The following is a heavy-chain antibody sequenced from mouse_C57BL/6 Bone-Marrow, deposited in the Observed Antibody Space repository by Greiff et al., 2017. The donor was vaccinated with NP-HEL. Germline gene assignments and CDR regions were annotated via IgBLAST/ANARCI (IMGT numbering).Heavy chain of an antibody. CDR1: GYTFTDYY. CDR3: AYSNGDY. D-gene: IGHD2-5*01. J-gene: IGHJ2*01. V-gene: IGHV1-26*01. Sequence: EVQLQQSGPELVKPGASVKISCKASGYTFTDYYMNWVKQSHGKSLEWIGDINPNNGGTSYNQKFKGKATLTVDKSSSTAYMELRSLTSEDSAVYYCAYSNGDYWGQGTTLTVSS. CDR2: INPNNGGT.